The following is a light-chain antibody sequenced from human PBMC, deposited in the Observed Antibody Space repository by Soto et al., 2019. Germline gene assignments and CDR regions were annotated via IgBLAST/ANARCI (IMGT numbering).Light chain of an antibody. Sequence: DIQMTQSPSSLSASVGDRVTITCRASRDIANYLAWYQQKPGKVPQLLIYDASTLQSGVPSRFSGSGSWTDFTLTISSLQPEDVATYYCQKSNSSPFTFGPGTKVNIK. V-gene: IGKV1-27*01. CDR3: QKSNSSPFT. CDR1: RDIANY. J-gene: IGKJ3*01. CDR2: DAS.